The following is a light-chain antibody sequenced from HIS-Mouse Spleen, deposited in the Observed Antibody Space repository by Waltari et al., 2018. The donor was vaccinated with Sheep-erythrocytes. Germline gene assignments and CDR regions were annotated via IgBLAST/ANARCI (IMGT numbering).Light chain of an antibody. J-gene: IGLJ2*01. V-gene: IGLV3-10*01. CDR3: YSTDSSGNQV. Sequence: VSPGQTARITCSGDALPTKYAYWYQQKSGQAPVLVIYEDSKRPSGIPERFSGSSSGTMATLTISGAQVEDEADYYCYSTDSSGNQVFGGGTKLTVL. CDR2: EDS. CDR1: ALPTKY.